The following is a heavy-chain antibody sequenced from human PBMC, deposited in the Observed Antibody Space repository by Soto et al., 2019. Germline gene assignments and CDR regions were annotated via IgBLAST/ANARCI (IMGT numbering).Heavy chain of an antibody. V-gene: IGHV1-18*01. CDR3: ASATSIAVAGKET. Sequence: QVQLVQAGGEVKKPGASVKVSCKASGDTVTKYGISWVRQAPGQGREWLGWISFYNGHTNYALKFQDRITFTTDTSTNTASMELRSLTSDDTAVYYCASATSIAVAGKETWGQGTLVTVSS. J-gene: IGHJ4*02. CDR2: ISFYNGHT. D-gene: IGHD6-19*01. CDR1: GDTVTKYG.